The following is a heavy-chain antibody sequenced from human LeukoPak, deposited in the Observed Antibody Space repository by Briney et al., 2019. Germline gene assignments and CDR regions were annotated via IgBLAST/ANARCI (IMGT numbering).Heavy chain of an antibody. D-gene: IGHD2-15*01. CDR3: GRYCTGGSCYKTVDY. CDR2: IRYNGNNK. J-gene: IGHJ4*02. CDR1: GFTLSSYG. V-gene: IGHV3-30*02. Sequence: GGSLRLSCAASGFTLSSYGMHWVRQAPGKGLEWVAFIRYNGNNKYYADSVKGRFTISRDNSQNTLFLQMNSLRAEDTALYYCGRYCTGGSCYKTVDYWGQGTLVTVSS.